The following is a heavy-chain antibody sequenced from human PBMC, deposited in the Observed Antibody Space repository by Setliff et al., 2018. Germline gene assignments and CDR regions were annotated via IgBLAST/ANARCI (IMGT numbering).Heavy chain of an antibody. D-gene: IGHD3-3*01. Sequence: ASVKVSCKAADYTFLSYGLSWVRQAPGQGLEWMGWISAYTGKTDYAQNFQGRVTMTTDTSTSTGYMELRSLRYDDTAVYYCARAPRLEWILPTFDYWGRGTLVTVSS. J-gene: IGHJ4*02. CDR3: ARAPRLEWILPTFDY. V-gene: IGHV1-18*01. CDR2: ISAYTGKT. CDR1: DYTFLSYG.